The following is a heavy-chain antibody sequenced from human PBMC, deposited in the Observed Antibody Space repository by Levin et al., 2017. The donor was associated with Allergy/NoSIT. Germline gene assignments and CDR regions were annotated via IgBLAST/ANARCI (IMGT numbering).Heavy chain of an antibody. J-gene: IGHJ4*02. CDR3: ARDSGNYGDIDY. CDR2: IWYDGSNK. D-gene: IGHD1-26*01. V-gene: IGHV3-33*01. Sequence: PGGSLRLSCAASGFTFSSYGMHWVRQAPGKGLEWVAVIWYDGSNKYYADSVKGRFTISRDNSKNTLYLQMNSLRAEDTAVYYCARDSGNYGDIDYWGQGTLVTVSS. CDR1: GFTFSSYG.